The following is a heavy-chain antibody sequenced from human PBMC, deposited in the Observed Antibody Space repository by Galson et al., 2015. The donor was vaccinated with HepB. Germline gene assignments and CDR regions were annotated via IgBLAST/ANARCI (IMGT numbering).Heavy chain of an antibody. CDR2: ISSSSSYI. J-gene: IGHJ6*02. CDR1: GFTFSSYS. Sequence: SLRLSCAASGFTFSSYSMNWVRQAPGKGLEWVSSISSSSSYIYYADSVKGRFTISRDNAKNSLYLQMNSLRAEDTAVYYCARDSGERYGMDVWGQGTTVTVSS. D-gene: IGHD7-27*01. CDR3: ARDSGERYGMDV. V-gene: IGHV3-21*01.